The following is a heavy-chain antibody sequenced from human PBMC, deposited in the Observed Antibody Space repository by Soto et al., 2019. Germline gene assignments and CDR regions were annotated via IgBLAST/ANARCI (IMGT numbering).Heavy chain of an antibody. CDR2: INSDGSTT. V-gene: IGHV3-74*01. J-gene: IGHJ4*02. CDR3: ARGYSSGPDY. D-gene: IGHD6-19*01. Sequence: GGSLRLSCAASGFTFSSYWMHWVRQAPGKGLVWVSRINSDGSTTTYADSVKGRFTISRDNAKSTLYLQLNSLRAEDTALYYCARGYSSGPDYWGQGTLVTVS. CDR1: GFTFSSYW.